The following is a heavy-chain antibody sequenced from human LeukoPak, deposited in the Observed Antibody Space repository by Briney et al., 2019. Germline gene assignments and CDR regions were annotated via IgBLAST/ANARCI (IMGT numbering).Heavy chain of an antibody. D-gene: IGHD2-2*01. CDR2: LYSDGST. CDR3: VRHGDTDSCLAN. CDR1: GFTVSSCY. Sequence: GGSLRLSCAASGFTVSSCYMSWVRQAPGKGLEWVSVLYSDGSTFYADSVKGRFTISRDNAKSSLYLQMNDLRAEDTAVYYCVRHGDTDSCLANWGQGTLVTVSS. V-gene: IGHV3-66*04. J-gene: IGHJ4*02.